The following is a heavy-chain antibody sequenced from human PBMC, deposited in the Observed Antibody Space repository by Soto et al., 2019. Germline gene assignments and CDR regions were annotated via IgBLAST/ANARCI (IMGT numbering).Heavy chain of an antibody. V-gene: IGHV5-51*01. CDR3: ARLLYGDGYPASVLDY. CDR2: IYPGDSDT. Sequence: GESLKISWKGSGCRFTSYWIGWVRQMPGKGLEWVAIIYPGDSDTRYSPSFQGQVTISADKSISTAYLQWSSLKASDTAMYYCARLLYGDGYPASVLDYWGQGTLVTVSS. D-gene: IGHD5-12*01. CDR1: GCRFTSYW. J-gene: IGHJ4*02.